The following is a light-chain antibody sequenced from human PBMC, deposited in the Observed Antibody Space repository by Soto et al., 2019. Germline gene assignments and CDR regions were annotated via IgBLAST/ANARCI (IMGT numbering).Light chain of an antibody. J-gene: IGLJ1*01. CDR1: SYNVGKNL. CDR2: KNN. V-gene: IGLV1-44*01. CDR3: AAWDDSLNGFYV. Sequence: QSVLTQPPSASGTPGQRVTISCSGGSYNVGKNLVYWYQQRPGTAPKLIIFKNNQRPSGVPDRFSGSNSGSSASLAISGLQSEDEADYYCAAWDDSLNGFYVFGTGTKVTVL.